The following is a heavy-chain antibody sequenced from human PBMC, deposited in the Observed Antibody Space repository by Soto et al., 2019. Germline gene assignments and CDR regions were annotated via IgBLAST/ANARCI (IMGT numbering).Heavy chain of an antibody. Sequence: EVHLVESGGGLVQPGGSLRLFCAASGFTLSNYSMDWVRQAPGKGLEWVGRARNKVNAYTTEYAASVKGRFTISRDDSKNSLYQQMNSLKTEDTALYYCVKEGTVPGEPFWYFDLWGRGTLVNVSS. CDR2: ARNKVNAYTT. D-gene: IGHD4-17*01. V-gene: IGHV3-72*01. J-gene: IGHJ2*01. CDR3: VKEGTVPGEPFWYFDL. CDR1: GFTLSNYS.